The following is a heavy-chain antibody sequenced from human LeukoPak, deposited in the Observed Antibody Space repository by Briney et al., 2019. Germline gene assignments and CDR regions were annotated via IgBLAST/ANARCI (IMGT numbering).Heavy chain of an antibody. V-gene: IGHV3-30*02. Sequence: GGSLRLSCEASGFTFSSYGIHWVRQAPGKGLEWVSFIRYNGNNKYYADSVRGRFTISRDNSKNTLYLQMNSLRAEDTAVYYCAELGITMIGGVWGKGTTVTISS. D-gene: IGHD3-10*02. J-gene: IGHJ6*04. CDR1: GFTFSSYG. CDR2: IRYNGNNK. CDR3: AELGITMIGGV.